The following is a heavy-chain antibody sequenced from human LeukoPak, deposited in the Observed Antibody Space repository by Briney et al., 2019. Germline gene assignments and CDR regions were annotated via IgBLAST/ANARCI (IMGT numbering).Heavy chain of an antibody. J-gene: IGHJ6*04. CDR3: ARGSIDCSSTSCPHYYGMDV. D-gene: IGHD2-2*01. CDR1: GFTFSDHY. CDR2: TRNKANSYTT. V-gene: IGHV3-72*01. Sequence: PGGSLRLSCAASGFTFSDHYMDWVRQAPGKGLEWVGRTRNKANSYTTEYAASVKGRFTIPRDDSKNSLYLQMNSLKTEDTAVYYCARGSIDCSSTSCPHYYGMDVWGKGTTVTVSS.